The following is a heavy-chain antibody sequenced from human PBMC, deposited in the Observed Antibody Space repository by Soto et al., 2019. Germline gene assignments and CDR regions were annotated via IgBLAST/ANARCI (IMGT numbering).Heavy chain of an antibody. D-gene: IGHD3-10*01. CDR2: MNPNSGNT. V-gene: IGHV1-8*01. J-gene: IGHJ4*02. CDR3: ARQAKGGITMVRGVRNYYFDY. CDR1: GYTFTSYD. Sequence: ASVKVSCKASGYTFTSYDINWVRQATGQGLEWMGWMNPNSGNTGYAQKFQGRVTMTRNTSISTAYMELSSLRSEDTAVYYCARQAKGGITMVRGVRNYYFDYWGQGTLVTVSS.